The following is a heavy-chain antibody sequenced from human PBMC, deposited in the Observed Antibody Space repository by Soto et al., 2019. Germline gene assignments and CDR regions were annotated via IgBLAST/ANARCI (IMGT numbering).Heavy chain of an antibody. CDR2: ISAYNGNT. J-gene: IGHJ6*02. Sequence: ASVKVSCKASGYTFTSYGISWVRQAPGQGLEWMGWISAYNGNTNYAQKLQGGVTMTTDTSTSTAYMELRSLRSDDTAVYYCARWGDSCSSSGMDVWGQGTTVTVSS. D-gene: IGHD6-13*01. V-gene: IGHV1-18*01. CDR3: ARWGDSCSSSGMDV. CDR1: GYTFTSYG.